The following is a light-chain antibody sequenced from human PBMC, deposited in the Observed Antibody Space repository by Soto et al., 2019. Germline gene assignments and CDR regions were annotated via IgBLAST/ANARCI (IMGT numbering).Light chain of an antibody. J-gene: IGKJ4*01. CDR2: DTS. V-gene: IGKV3-15*01. CDR1: QYINTR. Sequence: EIVLTQSPATLSSFPGDRVTLSCRASQYINTRLAWYQHRPGQAPRLLIYDTSTRATGVPARFSGSRSGPEFTLTINSLQSEDFAIYYCQPYNNWPLTFGGGTKVESK. CDR3: QPYNNWPLT.